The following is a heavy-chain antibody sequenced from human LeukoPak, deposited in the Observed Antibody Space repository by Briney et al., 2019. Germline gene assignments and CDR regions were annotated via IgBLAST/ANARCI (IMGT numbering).Heavy chain of an antibody. Sequence: PSETLSLTCTVSGGSISSGGYCWSWIRQHPGKGLEWIGYIYYSGSTYYNPSLKSRVTISVDTSKNQFSLKLSSVTAADTAVYYCARPNSRKGSSGWSTRGYWYFDLWGRGTLVTVSS. CDR3: ARPNSRKGSSGWSTRGYWYFDL. V-gene: IGHV4-31*03. CDR1: GGSISSGGYC. J-gene: IGHJ2*01. D-gene: IGHD6-19*01. CDR2: IYYSGST.